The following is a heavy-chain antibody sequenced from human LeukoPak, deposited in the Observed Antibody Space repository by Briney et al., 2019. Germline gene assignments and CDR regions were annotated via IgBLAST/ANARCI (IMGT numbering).Heavy chain of an antibody. CDR1: GFTFSSYG. CDR2: IRYDGSNK. Sequence: SGGSLRLSCAASGFTFSSYGMHWVRQAPGKGLEWVAFIRYDGSNKYYADSVKGRFTISRDNSKNTLYLQMNSLRAEDTAVYYCAKDWSIAAPPEDYWGQGTLVTVSS. V-gene: IGHV3-30*02. J-gene: IGHJ4*02. CDR3: AKDWSIAAPPEDY. D-gene: IGHD6-6*01.